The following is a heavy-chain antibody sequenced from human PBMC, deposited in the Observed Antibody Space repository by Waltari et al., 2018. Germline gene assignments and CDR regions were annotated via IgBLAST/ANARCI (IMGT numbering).Heavy chain of an antibody. Sequence: QVQLVQSGAEVKKPGASVKVSCKASGYTFTGYYMHLVRPAPGQGLEWMGWINPNSGGTNYAQKFQGRVTMTRDTSISTAYMELSRLRSDDTAVYYCARDSGVEYSSSFDYWGQGTLVTVSS. CDR2: INPNSGGT. CDR1: GYTFTGYY. D-gene: IGHD6-6*01. J-gene: IGHJ4*02. V-gene: IGHV1-2*02. CDR3: ARDSGVEYSSSFDY.